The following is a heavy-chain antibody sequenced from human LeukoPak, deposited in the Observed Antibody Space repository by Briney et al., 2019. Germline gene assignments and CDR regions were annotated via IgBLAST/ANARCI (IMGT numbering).Heavy chain of an antibody. CDR1: GYTFTGYY. J-gene: IGHJ4*02. Sequence: GASVKDSCKASGYTFTGYYMHWVRQAPGQGLEWMGWINPNSGGTNYAQKFQGRVTMTRDTSISTAYMELSRLRSDDTAVYYCARDAPYSNYQTIDYWGQGTLVTVSS. CDR2: INPNSGGT. CDR3: ARDAPYSNYQTIDY. D-gene: IGHD4-11*01. V-gene: IGHV1-2*02.